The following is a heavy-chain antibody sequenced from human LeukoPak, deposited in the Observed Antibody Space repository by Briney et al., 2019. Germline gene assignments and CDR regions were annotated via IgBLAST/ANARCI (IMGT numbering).Heavy chain of an antibody. CDR1: GFTFSSYA. J-gene: IGHJ4*02. CDR2: ISYDGSNK. CDR3: ASILGYCTNGVYSDY. D-gene: IGHD2-8*01. V-gene: IGHV3-30-3*01. Sequence: GRSLRLSCAASGFTFSSYAMHWVRQAPGKGLEWVAVISYDGSNKYYADSVKGRFTISRDNSKNTLYLQMNSLRAEDTAVYYCASILGYCTNGVYSDYWGQGTLVTVSS.